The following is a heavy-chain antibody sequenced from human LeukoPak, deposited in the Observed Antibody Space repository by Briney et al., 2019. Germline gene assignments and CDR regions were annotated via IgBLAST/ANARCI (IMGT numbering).Heavy chain of an antibody. CDR1: GFTFSNYW. Sequence: GGSLRLSCAASGFTFSNYWMNWVRQAPGKGLEWVANINQDGSEIYYVDSVEGRFIISRDNAKNSLYLQMNSLRAEDTAVYYCASYSDWNVRDLFDYWGQGALVAVS. CDR3: ASYSDWNVRDLFDY. CDR2: INQDGSEI. V-gene: IGHV3-7*01. D-gene: IGHD4-11*01. J-gene: IGHJ4*02.